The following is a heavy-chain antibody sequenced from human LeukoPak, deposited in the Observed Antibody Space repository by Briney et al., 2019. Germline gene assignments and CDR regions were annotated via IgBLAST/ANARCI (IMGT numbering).Heavy chain of an antibody. D-gene: IGHD5-18*01. CDR3: ARHLSGITGYTYGRGIDY. Sequence: PGGSLRLSCAASGFTFSSYWMSWVRQAPGKGLEWVANIKKDGSEKYSVDSVKGRFTISRDNAKTLLYLQMNSLRAEDTAVYYCARHLSGITGYTYGRGIDYWGQGTLVTVSS. J-gene: IGHJ4*02. CDR1: GFTFSSYW. V-gene: IGHV3-7*01. CDR2: IKKDGSEK.